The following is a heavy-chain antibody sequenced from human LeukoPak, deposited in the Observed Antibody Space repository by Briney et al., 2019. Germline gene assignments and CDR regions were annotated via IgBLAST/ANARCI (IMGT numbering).Heavy chain of an antibody. CDR2: INHSGST. J-gene: IGHJ4*02. CDR3: VRVTMIVVPFIGFDY. D-gene: IGHD3-22*01. V-gene: IGHV4-34*01. CDR1: GGSFSGYY. Sequence: SETLSLTCAVYGGSFSGYYWSWIRQPPGKGLEWIGEINHSGSTNYNPSLKSRVTISVDTSKNQFSLKLSSVTAADTAVYYCVRVTMIVVPFIGFDYWGQGTLVTVSS.